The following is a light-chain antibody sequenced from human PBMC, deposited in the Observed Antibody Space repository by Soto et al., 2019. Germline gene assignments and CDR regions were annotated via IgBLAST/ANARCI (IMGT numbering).Light chain of an antibody. CDR3: TSWTTSTTMI. V-gene: IGLV2-14*03. CDR1: SSDIGAYNF. Sequence: QSVLTQPASVSGSPGQAITISCTGTSSDIGAYNFVSLYQQHPGKAPKLMLYDVNIRPSGVSNRFSGSKSGNTASLTISGLQAEDEADYYCTSWTTSTTMIFGGGTTLTVL. CDR2: DVN. J-gene: IGLJ2*01.